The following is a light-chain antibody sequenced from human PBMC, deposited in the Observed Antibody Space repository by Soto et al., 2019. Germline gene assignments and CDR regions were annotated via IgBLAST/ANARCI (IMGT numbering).Light chain of an antibody. CDR3: QQRHMWPIT. V-gene: IGKV3-11*01. J-gene: IGKJ5*01. CDR2: DDY. CDR1: QSFRGL. Sequence: EVVLTQSPVTLSLSPGERATLSCRASQSFRGLLAWYQQKPGQAPRLLIYDDYNRATGIPPRFSGSGCGIEFTLTISSLEPEDSAVYYCQQRHMWPITFGQGTRLEMK.